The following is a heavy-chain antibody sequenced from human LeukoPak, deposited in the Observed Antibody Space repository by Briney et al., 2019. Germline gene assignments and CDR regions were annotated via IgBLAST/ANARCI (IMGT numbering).Heavy chain of an antibody. J-gene: IGHJ4*02. CDR1: GYTFTSYH. V-gene: IGHV1-46*01. Sequence: ASVKVSCKASGYTFTSYHLHWVRQAPGQGLEWMGIINPSGGSTSYAQKFQGRVTMTRDMSTSTVYMELSSLRSEDTAVYYCARGQDRYNWNDDGGYWGQGTLVTVSS. D-gene: IGHD1-1*01. CDR3: ARGQDRYNWNDDGGY. CDR2: INPSGGST.